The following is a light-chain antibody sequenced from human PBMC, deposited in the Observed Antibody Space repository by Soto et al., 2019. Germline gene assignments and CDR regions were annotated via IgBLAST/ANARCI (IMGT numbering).Light chain of an antibody. J-gene: IGLJ3*02. V-gene: IGLV2-23*02. CDR2: EVS. CDR3: CSYVGSSTWV. CDR1: SSDVGNYNL. Sequence: QSVLTQPASVSGSPGQSITISCTGTSSDVGNYNLVSWYQQHPGKVPKLMLYEVSTRPSGVSNRFSGSKSGNTASLTISGLQAEDEADYYCCSYVGSSTWVFGGGTKVTVL.